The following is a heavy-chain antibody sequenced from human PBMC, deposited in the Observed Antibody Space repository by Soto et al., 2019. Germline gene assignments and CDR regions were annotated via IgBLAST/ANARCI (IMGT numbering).Heavy chain of an antibody. CDR3: AKDYGPSGWYNWFDP. V-gene: IGHV3-30*18. CDR2: LSHDGRET. CDR1: GFTLSLYG. J-gene: IGHJ5*02. Sequence: PGGSLRLSCAASGFTLSLYGMHWVRQAPGKGLEWVAMLSHDGRETYYTDSVKGRFTVSRDSSRSMVYLHMNSLRLDDTGVYHCAKDYGPSGWYNWFDPWGQGTLVTVSS. D-gene: IGHD4-17*01.